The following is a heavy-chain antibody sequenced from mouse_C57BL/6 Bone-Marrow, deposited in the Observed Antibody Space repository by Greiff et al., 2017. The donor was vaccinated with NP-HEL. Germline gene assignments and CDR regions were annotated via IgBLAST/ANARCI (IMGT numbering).Heavy chain of an antibody. J-gene: IGHJ4*01. V-gene: IGHV7-1*01. D-gene: IGHD2-3*01. CDR3: ARDAIYDGYLYAMDY. Sequence: EVNLVESGGGLVQSGRSLRLSCATSGFTFSDFYMEWVRQAPGKGLEWIAASRNKANDYTTEYSASVKGRFIVSRDTSQSILYLQMNALRAEDTAIYYCARDAIYDGYLYAMDYWGQGTSVTVSS. CDR1: GFTFSDFY. CDR2: SRNKANDYTT.